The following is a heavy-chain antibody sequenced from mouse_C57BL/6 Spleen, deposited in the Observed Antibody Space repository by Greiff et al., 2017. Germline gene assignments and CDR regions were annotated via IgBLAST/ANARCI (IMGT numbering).Heavy chain of an antibody. CDR2: IHPNSGST. Sequence: QVQLQQPGAELVKPGASVKLSCKASGYTFTSYWMHWVTQRPGQGLEWIGMIHPNSGSTNYNEKFKSKATLTVDKSSSTAYMQLSSLTSEDSAVYYCARLGITTFAYWGQGTLVTVSA. CDR1: GYTFTSYW. D-gene: IGHD1-1*01. J-gene: IGHJ3*01. CDR3: ARLGITTFAY. V-gene: IGHV1-64*01.